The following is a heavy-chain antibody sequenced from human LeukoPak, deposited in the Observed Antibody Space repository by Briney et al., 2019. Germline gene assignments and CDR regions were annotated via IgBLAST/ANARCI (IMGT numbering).Heavy chain of an antibody. D-gene: IGHD6-13*01. Sequence: GASVKVSCKASGYTFTTYGISWVRQAPGQGLEWMGWINPNSGGTSFAQKFQGRVTMTRDTSINTAYMELSSLRFDDTAVYYCARGATAGRFSLRPTGAYYMDVWGKGTTVTVSS. V-gene: IGHV1-2*02. J-gene: IGHJ6*03. CDR2: INPNSGGT. CDR1: GYTFTTYG. CDR3: ARGATAGRFSLRPTGAYYMDV.